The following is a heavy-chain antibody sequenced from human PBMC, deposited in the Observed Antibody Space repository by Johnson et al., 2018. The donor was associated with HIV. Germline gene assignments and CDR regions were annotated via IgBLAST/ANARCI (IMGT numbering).Heavy chain of an antibody. CDR3: AKRGSTMIGGAGAVDI. V-gene: IGHV3-30*02. J-gene: IGHJ3*02. D-gene: IGHD3-22*01. CDR2: IQFDGSHR. Sequence: HVQLVESGGGVVQPGGSLRLTCKASGFSFSNYAIHWVRQAPGKGLEWVTFIQFDGSHRYYADSVKGRFTISRDNSKNTLYLQMNSLRAEDTAVYYCAKRGSTMIGGAGAVDIWGQGTMVTVSP. CDR1: GFSFSNYA.